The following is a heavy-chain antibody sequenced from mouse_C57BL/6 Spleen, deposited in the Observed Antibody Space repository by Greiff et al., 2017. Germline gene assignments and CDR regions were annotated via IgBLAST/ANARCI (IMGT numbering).Heavy chain of an antibody. CDR2: IFPGNSDT. J-gene: IGHJ4*01. CDR1: GYTFTSYW. D-gene: IGHD2-4*01. CDR3: TRWGDYGEGCYAMDY. Sequence: VQLQQPGAELVKPGASVKLSCKAPGYTFTSYWMYWVHQRPGQGLEWLGAIFPGNSDTSYNQKFKGKAKLTAVTSASTAYMELSSLTNKDSAVYYCTRWGDYGEGCYAMDYWGQGTSVTVSA. V-gene: IGHV1-5*01.